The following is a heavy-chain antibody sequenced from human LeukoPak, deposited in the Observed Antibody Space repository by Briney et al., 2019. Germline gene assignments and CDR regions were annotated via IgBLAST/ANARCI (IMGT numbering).Heavy chain of an antibody. Sequence: GGSLRLSCAASGFTFSNYDMSWVRQAPGKGLEWVSSISDSGGSTYYADSVKGRFTISRDNSKNTLNLQMTNLRAADTAVYYCAKDLSRAVAADWFDPWDQGSLVTVSS. D-gene: IGHD6-19*01. J-gene: IGHJ5*02. CDR1: GFTFSNYD. CDR3: AKDLSRAVAADWFDP. CDR2: ISDSGGST. V-gene: IGHV3-23*01.